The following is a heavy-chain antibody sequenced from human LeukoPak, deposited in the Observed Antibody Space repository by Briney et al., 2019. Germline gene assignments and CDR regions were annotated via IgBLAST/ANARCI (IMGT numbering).Heavy chain of an antibody. V-gene: IGHV3-21*01. CDR1: GFNFSINS. J-gene: IGHJ6*02. Sequence: PAGSLGLACAASGFNFSINSMNWVRHPPATGLEWVSSISGSSSYIYYADSVKGRFTISRDNAKNSLYLQMNSLRVEDTAVYYCTRFESDFAYYYGMDVWGQGTTVTVSS. D-gene: IGHD2-21*01. CDR2: ISGSSSYI. CDR3: TRFESDFAYYYGMDV.